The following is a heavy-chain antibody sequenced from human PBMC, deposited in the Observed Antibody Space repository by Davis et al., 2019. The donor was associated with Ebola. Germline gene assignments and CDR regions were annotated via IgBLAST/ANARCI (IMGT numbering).Heavy chain of an antibody. CDR1: GGSFTTSA. V-gene: IGHV1-69*04. J-gene: IGHJ4*02. CDR3: ARGPWVITARRGLTLDF. Sequence: SVKVSCKPSGGSFTTSASINWVRQAPGRGLEWMGRIIPMHDVTNYSKKFQDRVTFSADTSTSTMYLTLTSLTSEDTAIYYCARGPWVITARRGLTLDFWGQGTLVTVSS. D-gene: IGHD3-10*01. CDR2: IIPMHDVT.